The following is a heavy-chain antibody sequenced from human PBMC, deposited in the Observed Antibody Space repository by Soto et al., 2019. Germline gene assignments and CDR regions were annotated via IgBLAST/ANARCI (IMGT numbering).Heavy chain of an antibody. CDR2: IKGDGSDT. CDR3: ARDPVTSD. J-gene: IGHJ4*02. V-gene: IGHV3-7*03. CDR1: GFSISGYY. Sequence: GGSLRLSCAASGFSISGYYMSWVRQAPGKGLEWVGNIKGDGSDTHYVDSVKGRFTISTDSTENSVYLQMNNLRPEDTAMYFCARDPVTSDWGQGTLVTVSS.